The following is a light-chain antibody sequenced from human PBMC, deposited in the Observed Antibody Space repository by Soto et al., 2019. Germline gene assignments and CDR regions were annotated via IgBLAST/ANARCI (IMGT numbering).Light chain of an antibody. CDR1: GTDVGAYDY. CDR2: DVN. CDR3: SSYTSSSTVYV. Sequence: QSLLTQPASASGSPGQSITISCTGTGTDVGAYDYVSWYQQHPGKAPKLVIYDVNNRPSGVSSRFSGSKSGNTASLTISGLQAEDEADYYCSSYTSSSTVYVFGTGTKVTVL. J-gene: IGLJ1*01. V-gene: IGLV2-14*03.